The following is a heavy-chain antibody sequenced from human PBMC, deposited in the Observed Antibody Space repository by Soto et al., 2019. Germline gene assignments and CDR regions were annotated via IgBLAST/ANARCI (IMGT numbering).Heavy chain of an antibody. V-gene: IGHV4-59*01. J-gene: IGHJ6*02. Sequence: PSETLSLTCAFSGCSISTSNLWSWIRQPPGKGLEWIGYIYYSGSTNYNPSLKSRVTISVDTSKNQFSLKLSSVTAADTAVYYCARGAINYGMDVWGQGTTVTVSS. CDR1: GCSISTSNL. CDR2: IYYSGST. CDR3: ARGAINYGMDV. D-gene: IGHD3-9*01.